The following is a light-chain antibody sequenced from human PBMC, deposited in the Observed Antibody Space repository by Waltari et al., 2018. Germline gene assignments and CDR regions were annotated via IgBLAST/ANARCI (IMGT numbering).Light chain of an antibody. V-gene: IGLV8-61*01. J-gene: IGLJ2*01. Sequence: TVVTQEPSLSVSPGGTVTLTCGLSFGSVSTSNYPSWYQQTPGQAPRTLIYNTNTRPSGVPDRFSGSILGSKAALTVTGAQADDESEYYCLLYMGSGNSLFGGGTRLTV. CDR2: NTN. CDR1: FGSVSTSNY. CDR3: LLYMGSGNSL.